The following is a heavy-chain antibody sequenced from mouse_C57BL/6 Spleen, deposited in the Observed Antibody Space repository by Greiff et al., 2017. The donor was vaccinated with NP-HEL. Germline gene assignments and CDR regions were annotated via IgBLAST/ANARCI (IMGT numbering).Heavy chain of an antibody. CDR3: TFDYDFAY. D-gene: IGHD2-4*01. CDR1: GFTFSNYW. CDR2: IRLKSDNYAT. J-gene: IGHJ3*01. Sequence: EVKVEESGGGLVQPGGSMKLSCVASGFTFSNYWMNWVRQSPEKGLEWVAQIRLKSDNYATHYAESVKGRFTISRDDSKSSVYLQMNNLRAEDTGIYYCTFDYDFAYWGQGTLVTVSA. V-gene: IGHV6-3*01.